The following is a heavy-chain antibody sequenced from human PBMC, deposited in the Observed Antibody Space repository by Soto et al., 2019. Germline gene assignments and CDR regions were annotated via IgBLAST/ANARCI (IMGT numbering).Heavy chain of an antibody. CDR2: IHANTGRA. D-gene: IGHD3-16*01. CDR1: GYTFTDYY. Sequence: GASVKFSFKAFGYTFTDYYIHWVRQAPGQGLECMGWIHANTGRADYAQKFQGRVTLTRDTYISTAYMELTSLRSDDTAVYFCARDQLGDMSSFDIWVQGTMVTVS. CDR3: ARDQLGDMSSFDI. J-gene: IGHJ3*02. V-gene: IGHV1-2*02.